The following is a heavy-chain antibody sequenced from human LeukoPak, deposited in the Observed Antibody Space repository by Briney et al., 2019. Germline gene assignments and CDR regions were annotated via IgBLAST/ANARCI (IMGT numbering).Heavy chain of an antibody. Sequence: SETLSLTCTVSGGSISSYYWSWIRQPPGKGLEWIGYIYYSGSTNYNPSLKSRVTISVDTSKNQFSLKLSSVTAADTAVYYCARGTYYDILTGYYMPYFDYWGQGTLVTVSS. J-gene: IGHJ4*02. V-gene: IGHV4-59*01. CDR2: IYYSGST. D-gene: IGHD3-9*01. CDR3: ARGTYYDILTGYYMPYFDY. CDR1: GGSISSYY.